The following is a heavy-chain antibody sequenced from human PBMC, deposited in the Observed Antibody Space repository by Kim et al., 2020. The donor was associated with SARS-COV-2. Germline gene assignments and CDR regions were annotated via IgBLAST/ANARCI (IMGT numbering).Heavy chain of an antibody. J-gene: IGHJ6*02. CDR3: AKDRRYYDSTGYKAVFYYYSGMDV. CDR1: RITFSNYG. D-gene: IGHD3-22*01. Sequence: GGSLRLSCAASRITFSNYGMHWVRQAPGKGLEWVAVISYDGANKYYADSVKGRFTISRDTSKNTLYLQMNSLRGEDTAVYYCAKDRRYYDSTGYKAVFYYYSGMDVWGHGTTVTVSS. CDR2: ISYDGANK. V-gene: IGHV3-30*18.